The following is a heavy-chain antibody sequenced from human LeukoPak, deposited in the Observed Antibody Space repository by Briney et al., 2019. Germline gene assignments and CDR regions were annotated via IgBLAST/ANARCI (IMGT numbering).Heavy chain of an antibody. CDR2: INHSGST. CDR1: GGSFSGYY. D-gene: IGHD3-10*01. CDR3: ASHLKRGVRGVINWYFDL. V-gene: IGHV4-34*01. J-gene: IGHJ2*01. Sequence: SETLSLTCAVYGGSFSGYYWSWIRQPPGKGLEWIGEINHSGSTNYNPSLKSRVTISVDTSKNQFSLKLSSVTAADTAVYYCASHLKRGVRGVINWYFDLWGRGTLVTVSS.